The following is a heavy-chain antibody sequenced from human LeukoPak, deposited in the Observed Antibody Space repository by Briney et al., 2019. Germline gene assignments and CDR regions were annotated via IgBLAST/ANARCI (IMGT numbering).Heavy chain of an antibody. Sequence: SETLSLTCTVSGGSISSSSYYWGWIRQPPGKGLEWIGSIYYSGSTYYNPSLKSRVTISVDTSKNQFSLKLSSVTAADTAVYYCARNVLLWFGDQGAWFDYWGQGTLVTVSS. J-gene: IGHJ4*02. CDR3: ARNVLLWFGDQGAWFDY. CDR2: IYYSGST. CDR1: GGSISSSSYY. V-gene: IGHV4-39*07. D-gene: IGHD3-10*01.